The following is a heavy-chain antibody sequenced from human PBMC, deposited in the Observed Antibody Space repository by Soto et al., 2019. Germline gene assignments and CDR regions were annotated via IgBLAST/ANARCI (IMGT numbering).Heavy chain of an antibody. CDR3: ATDNWNFPAPTWFDP. V-gene: IGHV3-23*01. J-gene: IGHJ5*02. CDR1: GFTFSSYA. D-gene: IGHD1-7*01. CDR2: ISGSGGST. Sequence: GGSLRLSCAASGFTFSSYAMSWVRQAPGKGLEWVSAISGSGGSTYYADSVKGRFTISRDNSKNTLYLQMNSLRAEDTAVYYCATDNWNFPAPTWFDPWGQGTLVTVSX.